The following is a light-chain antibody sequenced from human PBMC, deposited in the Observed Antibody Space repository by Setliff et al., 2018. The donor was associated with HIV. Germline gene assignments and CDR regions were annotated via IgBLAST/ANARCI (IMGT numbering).Light chain of an antibody. CDR2: DFS. J-gene: IGLJ1*01. CDR1: TSDVGNYNY. Sequence: QSVLTQPRSVSGSPGQTVTLSCTGSTSDVGNYNYVSWYQQYPGKAPKLIIFDFSRRPSGVPDRFSGSKSQNTASLTISGLQPEDEADYYCCSYVGSYSYIFGTGTKVTVL. V-gene: IGLV2-11*01. CDR3: CSYVGSYSYI.